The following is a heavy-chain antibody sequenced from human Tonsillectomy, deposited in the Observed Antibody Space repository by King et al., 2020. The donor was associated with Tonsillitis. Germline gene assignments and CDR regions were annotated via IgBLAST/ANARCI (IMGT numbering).Heavy chain of an antibody. CDR2: ISSRGTTI. Sequence: VQLVESGGGLVQPGGSLRLSCAASGFTFSSYEMNWVRQAPGKGLEWGSYISSRGTTIYYADSVKGRFTISRDNAKNSRYLQMKSLRAEDTAVYYCARGGEYGISARQFFDLWGRGTLVTVSS. J-gene: IGHJ2*01. D-gene: IGHD6-13*01. CDR3: ARGGEYGISARQFFDL. V-gene: IGHV3-48*03. CDR1: GFTFSSYE.